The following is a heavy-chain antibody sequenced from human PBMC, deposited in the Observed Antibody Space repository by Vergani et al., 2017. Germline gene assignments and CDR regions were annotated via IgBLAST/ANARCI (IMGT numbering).Heavy chain of an antibody. CDR2: INWNGGST. Sequence: EVQLVESGGGVVRPGGSLGLSCAASGFTFDDYGMSWVRQAPGKGLEWVSGINWNGGSTGYADSVKGRFTISRDNAKNSLYLQMNSLRAEDTAVYYCARASVVRGVLQHSLPLYNWFDPWGQGTLVTVSS. CDR1: GFTFDDYG. J-gene: IGHJ5*02. D-gene: IGHD3-10*01. CDR3: ARASVVRGVLQHSLPLYNWFDP. V-gene: IGHV3-20*04.